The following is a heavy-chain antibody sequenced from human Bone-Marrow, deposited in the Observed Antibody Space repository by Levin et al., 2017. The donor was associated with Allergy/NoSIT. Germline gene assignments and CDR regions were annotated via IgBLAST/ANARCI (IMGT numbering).Heavy chain of an antibody. V-gene: IGHV3-23*01. CDR3: AKDNHASGIYAWFDP. J-gene: IGHJ5*02. CDR1: GFTLSSYA. D-gene: IGHD3-10*01. CDR2: ISSSGDT. Sequence: RPGGSLRLSCAASGFTLSSYAMSWVRQAPGKGLEWVSGISSSGDTYCADSVKGRFTISRDISKNALFLQMNSLRAEDTAIYYCAKDNHASGIYAWFDPWGQGTLVTVSS.